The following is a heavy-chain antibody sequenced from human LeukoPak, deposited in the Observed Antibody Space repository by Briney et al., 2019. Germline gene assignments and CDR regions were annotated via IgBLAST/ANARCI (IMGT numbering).Heavy chain of an antibody. Sequence: GGSLRLSCAASGFTFSSYAMSWVRQAPGKGLEWVSAISGSGGSTYYADSVKGRFTIPRDNSKNTLYLQMNSLRAEDTAVYYCAKPQIGHYYDSSGHDYWGQGTLVTVSS. J-gene: IGHJ4*02. V-gene: IGHV3-23*01. D-gene: IGHD3-22*01. CDR1: GFTFSSYA. CDR2: ISGSGGST. CDR3: AKPQIGHYYDSSGHDY.